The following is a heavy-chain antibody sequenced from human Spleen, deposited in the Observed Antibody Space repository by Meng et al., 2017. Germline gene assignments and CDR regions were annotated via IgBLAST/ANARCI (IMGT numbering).Heavy chain of an antibody. V-gene: IGHV1-18*01. Sequence: QGQLVQSGAEVKKPGASVKVSCNASRYTLTSDGFSWVRQAPGQGLEWMGWINRYSGNTDYAQKFQGRVTMTTDTSTSTAYMELTSLRSDDTAVYYCATRGNPYLNCWGQGTPVTVSS. J-gene: IGHJ4*02. CDR3: ATRGNPYLNC. CDR2: INRYSGNT. CDR1: RYTLTSDG.